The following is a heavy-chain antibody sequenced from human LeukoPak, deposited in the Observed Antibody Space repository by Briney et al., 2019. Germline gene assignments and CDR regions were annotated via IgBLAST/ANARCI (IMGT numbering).Heavy chain of an antibody. CDR1: GYTFTGYY. CDR2: INPNSDGT. V-gene: IGHV1-2*02. CDR3: ASGAGLRFLEWLLPLDY. J-gene: IGHJ4*02. D-gene: IGHD3-3*01. Sequence: ASVKVSCKASGYTFTGYYMHWVRQAPGQGLEWMGWINPNSDGTNYAQKFQGRVTMTRDTSISTAYMELSRLSSDDTAVYYCASGAGLRFLEWLLPLDYWGQGTLVTVSS.